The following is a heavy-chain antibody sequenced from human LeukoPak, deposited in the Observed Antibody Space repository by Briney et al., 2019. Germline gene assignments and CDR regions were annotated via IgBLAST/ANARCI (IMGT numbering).Heavy chain of an antibody. CDR3: ARLGFVVDNWFDP. CDR2: IYYSGST. J-gene: IGHJ5*02. CDR1: GGSISSGGYS. Sequence: SETLSLTCAVSGGSISSGGYSWSWIRQPPGKGLEWIGYIYYSGSTNYNPSLKSRVTISVDTSKNQFSLKLSSVTAADTAVYYCARLGFVVDNWFDPWGQGTLVTVSS. V-gene: IGHV4-61*08. D-gene: IGHD2-15*01.